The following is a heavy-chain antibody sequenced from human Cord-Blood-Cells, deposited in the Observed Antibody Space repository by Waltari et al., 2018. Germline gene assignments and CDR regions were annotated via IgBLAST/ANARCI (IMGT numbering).Heavy chain of an antibody. D-gene: IGHD1-7*01. CDR1: GYSFTSYW. J-gene: IGHJ4*02. CDR2: IYPGDSDT. Sequence: EVQLVQSGAEVKKPGESLKISCKGSGYSFTSYWIGWVCQMPGKGLEWMEIIYPGDSDTRYSPSFQGQVTSSADKSISTAYLQWSSLKASDTAMYYCARPGITGTNALIFDYWGQGTLVTVSS. CDR3: ARPGITGTNALIFDY. V-gene: IGHV5-51*01.